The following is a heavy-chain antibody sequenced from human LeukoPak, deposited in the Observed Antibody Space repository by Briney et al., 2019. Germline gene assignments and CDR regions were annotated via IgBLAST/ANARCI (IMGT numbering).Heavy chain of an antibody. CDR3: ARARVATISAYFDY. CDR2: IIPIFGTA. V-gene: IGHV1-69*13. J-gene: IGHJ4*02. D-gene: IGHD5-12*01. Sequence: SVKVSCKASGGAFSSYAISWVRQAPGQGLEWMGGIIPIFGTANYAQKFQGRVTITADESTSTAYMELSSLRSEDTAVYYCARARVATISAYFDYWGQGTLVTVSS. CDR1: GGAFSSYA.